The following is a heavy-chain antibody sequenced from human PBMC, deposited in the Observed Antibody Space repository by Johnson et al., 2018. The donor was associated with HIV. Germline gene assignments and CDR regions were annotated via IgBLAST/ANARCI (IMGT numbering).Heavy chain of an antibody. CDR1: GFTFSRYD. CDR2: ISYDENTE. J-gene: IGHJ3*02. Sequence: QVQLVESGGGVVQPRRSLRLSCAASGFTFSRYDMHWVRQAPGKGLEWVAFISYDENTEYYVDSVKGRFTISRDNPWNTLYLQMNNLTTEDTAVYYCAKSVVVVLVGDNDDAFDIWGQGTMVTVSS. V-gene: IGHV3-30*18. D-gene: IGHD2-21*01. CDR3: AKSVVVVLVGDNDDAFDI.